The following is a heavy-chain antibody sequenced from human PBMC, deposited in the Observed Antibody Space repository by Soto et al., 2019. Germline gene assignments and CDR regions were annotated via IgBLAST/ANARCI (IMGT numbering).Heavy chain of an antibody. J-gene: IGHJ4*02. CDR2: FDPEDGET. CDR1: GYTLTELS. D-gene: IGHD4-17*01. V-gene: IGHV1-24*01. Sequence: ASVKVSCKVSGYTLTELSMHWVRQAPGKGLEWMGGFDPEDGETIYAQKFQGRVTMTEDTSTDTAYMELSSLRSEDTAVYYCATTNPYGDHVGYWGQGTLVTVSS. CDR3: ATTNPYGDHVGY.